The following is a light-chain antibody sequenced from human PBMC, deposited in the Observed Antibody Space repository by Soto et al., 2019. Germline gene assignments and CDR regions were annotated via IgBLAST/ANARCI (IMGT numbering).Light chain of an antibody. CDR2: GAS. J-gene: IGKJ1*01. CDR1: QSVSSK. Sequence: EIVMTQSPATLSVSPGERATLSCRASQSVSSKIAWYQQKAGQAPRLLIYGASTRATGLPARFSGSGSGTEFTLTISSLQSEDFAVYYCQQYNDWPKTFGQGTKVEIK. CDR3: QQYNDWPKT. V-gene: IGKV3-15*01.